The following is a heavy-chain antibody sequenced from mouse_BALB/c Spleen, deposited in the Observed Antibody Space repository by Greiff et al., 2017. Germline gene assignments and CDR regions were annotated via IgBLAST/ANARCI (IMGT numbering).Heavy chain of an antibody. J-gene: IGHJ4*01. CDR3: ARHGEVRHYYAMDY. Sequence: EVMLVESGGDLVKPGGSLKLSCAASGFTFSSYGMSWVRQTPDKRLEWVATISSGGSYTYYPDSVKGRFTISRDSAKNTLYLQMSSLKSEDTAMYYCARHGEVRHYYAMDYWGQGTSVTVSS. D-gene: IGHD2-14*01. CDR2: ISSGGSYT. V-gene: IGHV5-6*01. CDR1: GFTFSSYG.